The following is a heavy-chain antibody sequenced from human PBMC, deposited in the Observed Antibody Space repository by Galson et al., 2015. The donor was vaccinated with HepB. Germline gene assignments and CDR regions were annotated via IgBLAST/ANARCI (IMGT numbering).Heavy chain of an antibody. Sequence: SLRLSCAASGFTFSSYWMSWVRQAPGKGLEWVANIKQDGSEKYYVDSVKGRFTISRDNAKNSLYLQMNSLRAEDTAVYYCARGSSTNWDAFDIWGQGTMVTVSS. CDR3: ARGSSTNWDAFDI. CDR1: GFTFSSYW. CDR2: IKQDGSEK. D-gene: IGHD2-2*01. J-gene: IGHJ3*02. V-gene: IGHV3-7*03.